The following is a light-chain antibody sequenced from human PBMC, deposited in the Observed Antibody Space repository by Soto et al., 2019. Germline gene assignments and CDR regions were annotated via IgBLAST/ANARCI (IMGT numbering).Light chain of an antibody. CDR1: SSDIRDSNY. CDR2: EVT. Sequence: QAALTQPPSASGSPGQSVTLSCSGISSDIRDSNYVSWYQQHPGKAPKLVVSEVTKRPSGVPDRFSGSRSGTTAFLTISGLQTEDEADYYCGSKAGSDKHVVFGGGTKVTVL. CDR3: GSKAGSDKHVV. J-gene: IGLJ2*01. V-gene: IGLV2-8*01.